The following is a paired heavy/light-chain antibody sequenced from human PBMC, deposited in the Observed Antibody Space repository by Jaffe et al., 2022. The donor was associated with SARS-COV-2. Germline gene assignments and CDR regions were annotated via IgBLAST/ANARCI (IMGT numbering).Heavy chain of an antibody. CDR3: ATNQDVTSTWRYYYFYFMDV. J-gene: IGHJ6*03. V-gene: IGHV1-69*01. CDR1: GGIFRNQA. CDR2: IIPFFGTT. D-gene: IGHD3-9*01. Sequence: QVQLVQSGAEVKKPGSSVKVSCKASGGIFRNQAFSWVRQAPGQGLEWMGGIIPFFGTTHFAQKAQGRVTITADESTSTAYMELSSLTSEDTAVYYCATNQDVTSTWRYYYFYFMDVWGKGTTVTVSS.
Light chain of an antibody. CDR2: KIS. CDR1: QSLVHSDGNTY. CDR3: MQATQFPT. V-gene: IGKV2-24*01. Sequence: EIVMTQTPLSSPVTLGQSASISCRSSQSLVHSDGNTYLNWLHQRPGQPPRLLIYKISNRLPGVPDRFSGSGAGTDFTLKISRVEAEDVGIYYCMQATQFPTFGQGTKLEI. J-gene: IGKJ2*01.